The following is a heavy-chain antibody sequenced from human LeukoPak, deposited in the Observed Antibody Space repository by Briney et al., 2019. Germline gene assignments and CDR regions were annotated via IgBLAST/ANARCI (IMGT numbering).Heavy chain of an antibody. J-gene: IGHJ5*02. V-gene: IGHV4-59*01. CDR2: IYHGGST. D-gene: IGHD3-10*01. CDR1: GGFISSYY. CDR3: ARGQTYASGKLDP. Sequence: SETLSLTCTVSGGFISSYYWGWIRQPPGKGLEWIGYIYHGGSTNYSPSLKSRVTISEDTSKNQFSLKLTSVTAADTAVYYCARGQTYASGKLDPWGQGTLVTVSS.